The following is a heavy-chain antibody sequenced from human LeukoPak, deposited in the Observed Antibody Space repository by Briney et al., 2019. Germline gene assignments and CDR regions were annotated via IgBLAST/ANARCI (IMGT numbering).Heavy chain of an antibody. CDR2: IIPIFGTA. CDR1: GGTFISYA. Sequence: SVKVSCKASGGTFISYAISWVRQAPGQGREWRGGIIPIFGTANYAQKFQGRVTITADKSTSTAYMELSSLRSEDTAVYYCARSALWFGELLSPYFDYWGQGTLVTVSS. V-gene: IGHV1-69*06. CDR3: ARSALWFGELLSPYFDY. J-gene: IGHJ4*02. D-gene: IGHD3-10*01.